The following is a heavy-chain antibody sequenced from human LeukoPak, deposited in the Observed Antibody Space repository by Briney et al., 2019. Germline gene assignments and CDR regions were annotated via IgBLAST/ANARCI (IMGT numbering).Heavy chain of an antibody. CDR2: INPNSGGT. V-gene: IGHV1-2*02. D-gene: IGHD6-13*01. CDR1: GYTFTDYY. J-gene: IGHJ4*02. CDR3: ARDNSSSWYGYWDY. Sequence: GASVKVSCKASGYTFTDYYIHWLRQAPGQGLEWMGWINPNSGGTNYAQKFQGRVTMTRDTSISTAYIELSRLRSDDTAVYYCARDNSSSWYGYWDYWGQGTLVTVSS.